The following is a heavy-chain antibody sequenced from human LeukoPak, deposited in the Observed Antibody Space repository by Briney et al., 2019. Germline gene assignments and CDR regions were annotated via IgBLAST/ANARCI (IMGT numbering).Heavy chain of an antibody. CDR3: ARALPGYCSGGSCYSNWFDP. CDR1: GYIFTGYY. CDR2: INPNSGGT. V-gene: IGHV1-2*02. J-gene: IGHJ5*02. D-gene: IGHD2-15*01. Sequence: ASVKVSCKSSGYIFTGYYLHWVRQAPGQGLEWMGWINPNSGGTNYAQQFQGRVTVTRDTSISTAYMELSRLRSDDTAVYYCARALPGYCSGGSCYSNWFDPWGQGTLVTVSS.